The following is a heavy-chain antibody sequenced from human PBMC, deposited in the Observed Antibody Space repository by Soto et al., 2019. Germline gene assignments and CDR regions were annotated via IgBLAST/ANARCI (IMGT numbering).Heavy chain of an antibody. J-gene: IGHJ5*02. Sequence: PSETLSLTCGGSGGSISSGGYSWSWIRQPPGKGLEWIGYIYHSGSTYYNPSLKSRVTISVDRSKNQFSLKLSSVTAADTAVYYCAREAREDEQLVWDVRDWFDPWGQGTLVTVSS. CDR2: IYHSGST. CDR3: AREAREDEQLVWDVRDWFDP. V-gene: IGHV4-30-2*01. D-gene: IGHD6-6*01. CDR1: GGSISSGGYS.